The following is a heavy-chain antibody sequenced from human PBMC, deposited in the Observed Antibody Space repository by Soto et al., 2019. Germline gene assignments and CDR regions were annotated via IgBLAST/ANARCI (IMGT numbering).Heavy chain of an antibody. Sequence: LIQSCRASAFPLGTYWMSWVRQAPGKGLEWLATIKTDSSEKKYVDSLKGRFTMSRDNAKNSLYLQMDSLRAEDTAVYYCXRVLGFESGSVGNRCLTDSGQRTPVTV. J-gene: IGHJ4*03. CDR1: AFPLGTYW. V-gene: IGHV3-7*01. CDR3: XRVLGFESGSVGNRCLTD. D-gene: IGHD2-15*01. CDR2: IKTDSSEK.